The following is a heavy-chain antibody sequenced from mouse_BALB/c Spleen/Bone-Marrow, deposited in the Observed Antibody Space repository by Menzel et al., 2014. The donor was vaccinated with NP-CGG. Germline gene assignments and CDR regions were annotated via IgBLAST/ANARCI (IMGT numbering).Heavy chain of an antibody. V-gene: IGHV3-2*02. CDR2: ISYSGST. D-gene: IGHD2-4*01. Sequence: EVQGVESGPGLVKPSQSLSLTCIVTGYSITRDYAWNWIRQFPGNKLEWMGYISYSGSTTYNPSLEGRISITRDTSKNQFFLQLNSVTTEDTATYYCARSSSYDYDVGFAYWGQGTLVTVSA. CDR3: ARSSSYDYDVGFAY. J-gene: IGHJ3*01. CDR1: GYSITRDYA.